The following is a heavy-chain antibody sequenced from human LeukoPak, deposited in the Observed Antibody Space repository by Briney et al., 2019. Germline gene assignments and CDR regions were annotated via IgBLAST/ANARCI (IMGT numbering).Heavy chain of an antibody. CDR1: GGTFSSYA. CDR3: ARDFVVPAAMRSPRRYYFDY. Sequence: SVKVSCKASGGTFSSYAISWVRQAPGQGLEWMGGIIPIFGTANYAQKFQGRVTITTDESTSTAHMELSSLRSEDTAVYYCARDFVVPAAMRSPRRYYFDYWGQGTLVTVSS. CDR2: IIPIFGTA. J-gene: IGHJ4*02. D-gene: IGHD2-2*01. V-gene: IGHV1-69*05.